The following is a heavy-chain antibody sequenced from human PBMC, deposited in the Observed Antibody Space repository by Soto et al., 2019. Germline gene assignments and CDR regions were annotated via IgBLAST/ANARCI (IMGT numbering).Heavy chain of an antibody. CDR1: GCTFSSYA. CDR2: IIPIFGTA. Sequence: EASVKVSCKASGCTFSSYAISWVRQAPGQGLEWMGGIIPIFGTANYAQKFQGRVTITADESTSTAYMELSSLRSEDTAVYYCARSTGLDIVLIDYWGQGTLVTVSS. V-gene: IGHV1-69*13. D-gene: IGHD2-8*01. J-gene: IGHJ4*02. CDR3: ARSTGLDIVLIDY.